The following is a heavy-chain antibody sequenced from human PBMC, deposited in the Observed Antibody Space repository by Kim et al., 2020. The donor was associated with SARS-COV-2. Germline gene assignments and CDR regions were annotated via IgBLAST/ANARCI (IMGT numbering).Heavy chain of an antibody. Sequence: GGSLRLSCAASGFTFSSYAMSWVRQAPGKGLEWVSVIYSGGSSTYYADSVKGRFTISRDNSKNTLYLQMNSLRAEDTAVYYCAKGRPPLRYWGQGTLVTVSS. CDR1: GFTFSSYA. CDR3: AKGRPPLRY. J-gene: IGHJ4*02. CDR2: IYSGGSST. V-gene: IGHV3-23*03. D-gene: IGHD6-6*01.